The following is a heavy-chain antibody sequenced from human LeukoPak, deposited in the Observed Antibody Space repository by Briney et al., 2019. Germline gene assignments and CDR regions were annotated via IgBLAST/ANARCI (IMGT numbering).Heavy chain of an antibody. V-gene: IGHV4-30-4*08. Sequence: SQTLSLTCIVSGGSISSGDYYWSWIRQPPGKGLEWIGYIYYSGSTYYNPSLKSQVTISVDTSKNQFSLKLSSVTAADTAVYYCARGDIVVVPAANGFDPWGQGTLVTVSS. CDR1: GGSISSGDYY. J-gene: IGHJ5*02. CDR2: IYYSGST. D-gene: IGHD2-2*01. CDR3: ARGDIVVVPAANGFDP.